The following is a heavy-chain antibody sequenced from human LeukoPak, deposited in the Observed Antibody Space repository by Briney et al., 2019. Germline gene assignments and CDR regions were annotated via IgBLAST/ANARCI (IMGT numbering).Heavy chain of an antibody. V-gene: IGHV3-7*04. CDR1: GFTFSSYW. Sequence: GGSLRLSRVASGFTFSSYWMSWVRQAPGKGLEWVANIKGDESEKYHVDSVKGRFTISRDNAKNSLYLQMNSLRVEDTAVYFCARGQNWNHDSWGQGTLVTVSS. CDR2: IKGDESEK. J-gene: IGHJ5*02. CDR3: ARGQNWNHDS. D-gene: IGHD1-1*01.